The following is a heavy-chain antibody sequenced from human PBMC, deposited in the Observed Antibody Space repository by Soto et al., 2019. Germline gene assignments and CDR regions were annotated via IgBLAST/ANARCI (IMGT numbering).Heavy chain of an antibody. CDR2: LSSSSSTI. V-gene: IGHV3-48*01. CDR3: ARGLIVVVPAAPFDY. D-gene: IGHD2-2*01. J-gene: IGHJ4*02. CDR1: GFTFSSYI. Sequence: EVQLVESGGGLVQPGGSLRLSCAASGFTFSSYIMNWVRQAPGKGLEWVSYLSSSSSTIYYADSVKGRFTISRDNAKNSLYMQMNSLRAEDTAVYYCARGLIVVVPAAPFDYWGQGTLVTVSS.